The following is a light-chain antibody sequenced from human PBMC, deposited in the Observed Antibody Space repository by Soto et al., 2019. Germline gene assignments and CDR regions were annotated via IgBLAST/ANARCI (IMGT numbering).Light chain of an antibody. Sequence: DIVMTQSPATLSVSPGERATLSCRASQNISSDLAWYQQKPGHAPRLLIYGASTRATGIPARFSGSGSGTEFKLTISSLQSEDFAVYYCQQYNNWPLLTLGGGTTVDIK. CDR3: QQYNNWPLLT. CDR2: GAS. J-gene: IGKJ4*01. CDR1: QNISSD. V-gene: IGKV3-15*01.